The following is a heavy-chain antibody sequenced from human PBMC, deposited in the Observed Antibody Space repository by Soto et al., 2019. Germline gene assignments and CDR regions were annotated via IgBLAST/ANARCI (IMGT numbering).Heavy chain of an antibody. V-gene: IGHV3-48*01. J-gene: IGHJ6*03. CDR2: ISSSSSTI. CDR3: ARESGCSGGCYPYYYYYMDV. Sequence: EVQLVESGGGLVQPGGSLRLSCAASGFTFSSYSMNWVRQAPGKGLEWVSYISSSSSTIYYADSVKGRFTISRDNAKNPLYLQMNRLRAEATAVYYWARESGCSGGCYPYYYYYMDVWGKGTTVTVSS. CDR1: GFTFSSYS. D-gene: IGHD2-21*02.